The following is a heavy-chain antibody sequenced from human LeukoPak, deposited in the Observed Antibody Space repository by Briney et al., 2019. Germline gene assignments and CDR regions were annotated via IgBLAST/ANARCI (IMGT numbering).Heavy chain of an antibody. Sequence: SETLSLTCTVSGGSISSGSYYWSWIRQPAGKGLEWIGRIYTSGSTNHNPSLKSRVTISVDTSKNQFSLKLSSVTAADTAVYYCASSGYPDYWGQGTLVTVSS. CDR1: GGSISSGSYY. D-gene: IGHD3-3*01. V-gene: IGHV4-61*02. J-gene: IGHJ4*02. CDR2: IYTSGST. CDR3: ASSGYPDY.